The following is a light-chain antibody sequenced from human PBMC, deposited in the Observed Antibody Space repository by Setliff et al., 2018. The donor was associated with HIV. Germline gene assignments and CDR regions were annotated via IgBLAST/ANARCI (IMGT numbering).Light chain of an antibody. CDR3: CSFAGTFVV. CDR2: EGS. V-gene: IGLV2-23*01. J-gene: IGLJ2*01. CDR1: SSDVGSYNL. Sequence: QSVLTQPASVSGSPGQSITISCTGTSSDVGSYNLVSWYQQHPGKAPKLMIYEGSKRPSGVSNRFSGSKSGNPASLTISGLQAEDEADYYCCSFAGTFVVFGGGTKVTVL.